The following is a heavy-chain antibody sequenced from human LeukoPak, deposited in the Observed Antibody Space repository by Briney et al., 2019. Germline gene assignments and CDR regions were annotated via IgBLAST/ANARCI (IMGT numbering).Heavy chain of an antibody. J-gene: IGHJ4*02. Sequence: GGSLRLSCAASGFPFDRYWISWVRLAPGKGLEWVANIKHDGSEKTFVDSVKGRFTIPRNNAENSLYLQMNSLRAEDTAVYYCARQPIYEAYFDFWGQGTLVTVSS. D-gene: IGHD3-16*01. CDR2: IKHDGSEK. CDR1: GFPFDRYW. CDR3: ARQPIYEAYFDF. V-gene: IGHV3-7*01.